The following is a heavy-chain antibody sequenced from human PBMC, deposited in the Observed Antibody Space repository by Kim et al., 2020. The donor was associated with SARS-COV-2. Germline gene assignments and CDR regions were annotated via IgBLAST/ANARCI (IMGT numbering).Heavy chain of an antibody. V-gene: IGHV1-69*13. J-gene: IGHJ5*02. CDR3: ARAAGQCGGDCPVNNWFDP. CDR2: IIPIFGTA. D-gene: IGHD2-21*02. CDR1: GGTFSSYA. Sequence: SVKVSCKASGGTFSSYAISWVRQAPGQGLEWMGGIIPIFGTANYAQKFQGRVTITADESTSTAYMELSSLRSEDTAVYYCARAAGQCGGDCPVNNWFDPWGQGTLVTVSS.